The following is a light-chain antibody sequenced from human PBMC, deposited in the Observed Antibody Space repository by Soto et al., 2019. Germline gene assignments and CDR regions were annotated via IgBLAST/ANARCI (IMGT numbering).Light chain of an antibody. V-gene: IGKV3-15*01. J-gene: IGKJ1*01. Sequence: IVMTQSPATLSMSPGERATLSCRASQSLNRDLAWYQQKPGQSPMLLIFGASIRATGIPARFSGSGSGTEFTLTIGSLQSEDCALYYCQQYNNWPGTFGQGTKVDIK. CDR2: GAS. CDR3: QQYNNWPGT. CDR1: QSLNRD.